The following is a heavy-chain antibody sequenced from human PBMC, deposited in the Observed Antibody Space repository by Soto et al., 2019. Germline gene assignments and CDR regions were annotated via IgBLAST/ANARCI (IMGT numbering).Heavy chain of an antibody. Sequence: QVQLVESGGGVVQPGGSLSLSCAASGFTFSAYGMHWVRQAPGKGLEWVALISYDASEENYADSVKCRFTISRDNSENTLYLHMDSLGAEDTAVYYCARSIVPKITRLVDVWGQGTLVTVSS. J-gene: IGHJ4*02. D-gene: IGHD3-16*01. CDR1: GFTFSAYG. V-gene: IGHV3-30-3*01. CDR2: ISYDASEE. CDR3: ARSIVPKITRLVDV.